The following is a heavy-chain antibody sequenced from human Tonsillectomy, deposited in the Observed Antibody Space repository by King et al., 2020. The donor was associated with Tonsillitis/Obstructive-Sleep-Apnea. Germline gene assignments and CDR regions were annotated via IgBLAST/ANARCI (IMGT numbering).Heavy chain of an antibody. D-gene: IGHD6-19*01. J-gene: IGHJ3*02. CDR3: AHGAVAGHGVDAFDI. CDR1: GLSLSTSGVG. Sequence: ITLKESGPTLVKPPQTLTLTCTFSGLSLSTSGVGVGWIRQPPGKALEWLALIYWDDDKRYSPSLKSRVTITKDTSKNQVVFTMTNMDPVDTATYYCAHGAVAGHGVDAFDIWGQGTMVTVSS. CDR2: IYWDDDK. V-gene: IGHV2-5*02.